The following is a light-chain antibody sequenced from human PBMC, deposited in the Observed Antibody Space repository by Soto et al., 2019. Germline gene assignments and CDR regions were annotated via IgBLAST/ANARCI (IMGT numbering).Light chain of an antibody. CDR3: QQYNNWPWT. CDR2: GAS. J-gene: IGKJ1*01. CDR1: QSISGT. V-gene: IGKV3-15*01. Sequence: EIGMKKSPATLSVYKGGRATLSCRASQSISGTLAWYQQKPGQAPRLLIHGASTRATGFPARFSGSGSGTDFTLTISSLQSEDFAIYYCQQYNNWPWTFGQVTKVDIK.